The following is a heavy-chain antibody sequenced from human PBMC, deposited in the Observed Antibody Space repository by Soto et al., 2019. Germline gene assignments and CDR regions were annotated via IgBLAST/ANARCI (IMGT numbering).Heavy chain of an antibody. CDR1: GFTFSNFV. V-gene: IGHV3-23*01. CDR3: AKDSKSVAVSAARVYGMDV. D-gene: IGHD2-2*01. J-gene: IGHJ6*02. CDR2: TRGNGEHT. Sequence: EVQVLESGGGLVQPGGSLRLSCAGSGFTFSNFVLTWVRQAPGKGLEWVSTTRGNGEHTYYADSVKGRFTVSRDNSKNALFLEMSSLRAEDTAVYYCAKDSKSVAVSAARVYGMDVWGQGTTVTVSS.